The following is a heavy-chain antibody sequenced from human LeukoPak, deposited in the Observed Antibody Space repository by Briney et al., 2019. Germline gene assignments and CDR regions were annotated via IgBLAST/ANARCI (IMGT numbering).Heavy chain of an antibody. CDR1: GYTFTSYG. J-gene: IGHJ3*02. CDR3: ARPDWVEWGRGAFDI. Sequence: ASVKVSCQASGYTFTSYGISWVRQAPGQGRAWMGWISAYNGNTNYAQKLQGGVTMTTDTSTSTAYMELRSLRSDDTAVYYCARPDWVEWGRGAFDIWGQGTLVTVSS. D-gene: IGHD3-3*01. CDR2: ISAYNGNT. V-gene: IGHV1-18*01.